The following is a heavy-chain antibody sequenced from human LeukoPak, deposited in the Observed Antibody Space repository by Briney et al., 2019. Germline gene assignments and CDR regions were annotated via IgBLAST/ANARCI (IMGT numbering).Heavy chain of an antibody. Sequence: GASVHVSCKSSGYIFSIYGITWARQAPGQGLEDLGWISASDGTTNYAQKVQDRVTMTTDTSTSTAYLELRSLRSEDTAVYYCARCGAAVTTHFSHWGQGTLVTVSS. D-gene: IGHD4-17*01. CDR1: GYIFSIYG. V-gene: IGHV1-18*01. CDR3: ARCGAAVTTHFSH. CDR2: ISASDGTT. J-gene: IGHJ4*02.